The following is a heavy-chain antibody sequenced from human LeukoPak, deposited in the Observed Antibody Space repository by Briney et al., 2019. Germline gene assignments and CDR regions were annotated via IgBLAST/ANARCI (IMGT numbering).Heavy chain of an antibody. CDR1: GDSMESSNW. J-gene: IGHJ4*02. CDR2: IYHSGRGNS. D-gene: IGHD4-17*01. Sequence: SGTLSLTCSVSGDSMESSNWWIWLRQAPGKGLEWIGEIYHSGRGNSNYNPSLKSRATISVDTSKNQFSLKLSSVTAADTAVYYCARVTTVTSHLDYWGQGTLVTVSS. V-gene: IGHV4-4*02. CDR3: ARVTTVTSHLDY.